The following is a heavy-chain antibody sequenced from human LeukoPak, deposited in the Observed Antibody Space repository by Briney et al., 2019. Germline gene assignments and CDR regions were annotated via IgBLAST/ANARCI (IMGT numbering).Heavy chain of an antibody. D-gene: IGHD1-26*01. CDR1: GYTFTSYD. CDR3: ASGPSYSGSNEYFDS. Sequence: ASVKVSCKASGYTFTSYDINWVRQATGQGLEWMGWMNTNTGNPTYAQDYTGRFVFSLDTSVSTTYLQISRLKAEDTAVYYCASGPSYSGSNEYFDSWGQGTLVTVSS. J-gene: IGHJ4*02. CDR2: MNTNTGNP. V-gene: IGHV7-4-1*02.